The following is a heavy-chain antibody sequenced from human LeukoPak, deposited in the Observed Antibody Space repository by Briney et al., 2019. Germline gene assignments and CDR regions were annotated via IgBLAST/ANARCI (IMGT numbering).Heavy chain of an antibody. D-gene: IGHD6-6*01. Sequence: GGSLRLSCAASGFTFSNYWMHWVRQAPGKGLVWVSRINRDGSSTSYADSVKGRFTISRDNAKNTLYLQMNSLRDEDTAVYYCARGGAARPGWFDPWGQGTLVTVSS. CDR3: ARGGAARPGWFDP. CDR1: GFTFSNYW. CDR2: INRDGSST. J-gene: IGHJ5*02. V-gene: IGHV3-74*01.